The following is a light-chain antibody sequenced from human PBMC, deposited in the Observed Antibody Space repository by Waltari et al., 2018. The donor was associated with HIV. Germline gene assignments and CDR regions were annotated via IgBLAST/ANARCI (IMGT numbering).Light chain of an antibody. CDR1: SSDVGGYNY. Sequence: QSALTQPPSASGSLGQSVTISCTGTSSDVGGYNYVSWYQQHPGKAPKFMIYEVTKWPPGVPDRFSGSKSGNTASLTVSGLQAEDEADYYCSSYAGSNNFGVFGGGTKLTVL. CDR2: EVT. J-gene: IGLJ3*02. V-gene: IGLV2-8*01. CDR3: SSYAGSNNFGV.